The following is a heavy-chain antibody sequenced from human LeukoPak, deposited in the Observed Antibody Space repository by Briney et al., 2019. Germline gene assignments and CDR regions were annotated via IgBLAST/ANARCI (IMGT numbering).Heavy chain of an antibody. CDR3: ARVSTSDYYYDSSGYYYFDY. J-gene: IGHJ4*02. CDR2: IYSGGST. Sequence: GGSLRLSCAASGFTFSSNYMSWVRQAPGKGLEWVSVIYSGGSTYYADSVKGRFTISRDNSKNTLYLQMNSLRAEDTAVYYCARVSTSDYYYDSSGYYYFDYWGQGTLVTVSS. CDR1: GFTFSSNY. V-gene: IGHV3-53*01. D-gene: IGHD3-22*01.